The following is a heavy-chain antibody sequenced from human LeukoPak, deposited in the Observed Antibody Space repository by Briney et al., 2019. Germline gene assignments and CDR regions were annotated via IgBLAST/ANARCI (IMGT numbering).Heavy chain of an antibody. Sequence: GGSLRLSCAASGFTFSSYAMSWVRQAPGKGLEWVSSIGGSGDSTFYADSVKGRFTISRDNSKNTLHLQMNSLRAEDTAVYYCAKSMVRGVISGFDCWGQGTLVTVSS. CDR2: IGGSGDST. V-gene: IGHV3-23*01. CDR3: AKSMVRGVISGFDC. D-gene: IGHD3-10*01. J-gene: IGHJ4*02. CDR1: GFTFSSYA.